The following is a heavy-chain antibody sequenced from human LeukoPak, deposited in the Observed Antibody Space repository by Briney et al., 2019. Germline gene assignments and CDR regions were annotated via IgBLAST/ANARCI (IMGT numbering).Heavy chain of an antibody. CDR2: INAGNGNT. Sequence: GALVKVSCKASGYTFTSYAMHWVRQAPGQRLEWMGWINAGNGNTKYSQKFQGRVTITRDTSASTAYMELSSLRSEDTAVYYCARDLAPGYSSGWPIDYWGQGTLVTVSS. D-gene: IGHD6-19*01. J-gene: IGHJ4*02. CDR3: ARDLAPGYSSGWPIDY. CDR1: GYTFTSYA. V-gene: IGHV1-3*01.